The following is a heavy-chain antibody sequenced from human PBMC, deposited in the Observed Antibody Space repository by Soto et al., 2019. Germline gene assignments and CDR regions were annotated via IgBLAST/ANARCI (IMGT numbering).Heavy chain of an antibody. CDR1: GDSISSSS. CDR3: AREGNLGRWIQPLDS. CDR2: IHYNGNT. V-gene: IGHV4-59*01. Sequence: SETLYLTCTVSGDSISSSSWSWIRQPPGKGLEWIGNIHYNGNTKYSPSLKSRVTMSVDTSKNHFSLKLISVTTADTAVYFCAREGNLGRWIQPLDSWGQGTLVTVS. D-gene: IGHD2-2*03. J-gene: IGHJ4*02.